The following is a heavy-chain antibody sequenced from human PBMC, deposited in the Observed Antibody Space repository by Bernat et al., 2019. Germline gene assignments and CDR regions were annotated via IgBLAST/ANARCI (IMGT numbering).Heavy chain of an antibody. CDR3: TRRYCSAGNCYSDY. J-gene: IGHJ4*02. D-gene: IGHD2-15*01. CDR1: GVTFSGST. CDR2: IRSKVDNYAT. V-gene: IGHV3-73*02. Sequence: EVQLVESGGDLVQPGGSLKLSCAASGVTFSGSTMHWVRQASGKGLEWVGRIRSKVDNYATTYAVSMKGRFSISRDDSTNTAYLPMNSLKPEDTAVYYCTRRYCSAGNCYSDYWGQGTLVTVSS.